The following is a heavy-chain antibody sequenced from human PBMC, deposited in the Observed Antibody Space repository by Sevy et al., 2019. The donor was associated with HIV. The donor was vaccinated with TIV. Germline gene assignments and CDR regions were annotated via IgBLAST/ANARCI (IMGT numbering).Heavy chain of an antibody. V-gene: IGHV1-24*01. D-gene: IGHD3-22*01. J-gene: IGHJ4*02. CDR1: GYTLNEFA. CDR2: FDPEDGET. Sequence: ASVKVSCKISGYTLNEFAMHWVRQAPGKGLQWMGTFDPEDGETIYAQKFQGRFAMTEDPSTDTAYMELSSLRSEDTAVYDCAITREYYSDNSGYFDYWGQGTLVTVSS. CDR3: AITREYYSDNSGYFDY.